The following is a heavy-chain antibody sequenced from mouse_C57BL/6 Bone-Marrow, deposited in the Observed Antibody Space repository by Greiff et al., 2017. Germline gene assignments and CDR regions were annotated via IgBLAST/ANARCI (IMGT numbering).Heavy chain of an antibody. CDR3: ARFLRQVYAMGY. Sequence: EVMLVESGGGLVQPGGSLSLSCAASGFTFTDYYMSWVRQPPGKAIEWLGFIRNKANGYTTEYSASVKGRFTISRDNSQSILYLQMYALRAEDSATYYCARFLRQVYAMGYWGQGASVTVSS. CDR2: IRNKANGYTT. V-gene: IGHV7-3*01. CDR1: GFTFTDYY. J-gene: IGHJ4*01. D-gene: IGHD3-2*01.